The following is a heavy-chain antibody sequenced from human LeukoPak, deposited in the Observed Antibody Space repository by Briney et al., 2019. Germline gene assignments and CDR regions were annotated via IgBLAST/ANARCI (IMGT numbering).Heavy chain of an antibody. CDR2: IYYSGGT. V-gene: IGHV4-39*07. Sequence: SETLSLTCIVSGGSISSSSYYWGWIRQPPGKGLEWIGSIYYSGGTYYSPSLKSRVTISVDTSKNQFSLKLSSVTAADTAVYYCARTIDDRIAVAGTFDYWGQGTLVTVSS. CDR1: GGSISSSSYY. CDR3: ARTIDDRIAVAGTFDY. D-gene: IGHD6-19*01. J-gene: IGHJ4*02.